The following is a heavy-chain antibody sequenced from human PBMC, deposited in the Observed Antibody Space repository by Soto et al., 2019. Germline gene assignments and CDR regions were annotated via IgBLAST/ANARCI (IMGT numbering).Heavy chain of an antibody. D-gene: IGHD3-22*01. CDR1: GGSFNRHT. CDR3: ARGWGYDSTDYYYAY. J-gene: IGHJ4*02. CDR2: IIPIFGTA. V-gene: IGHV1-69*01. Sequence: QVQLVQSGAEVRKPGSSVRVSCKASGGSFNRHTISWVRQAPGQGLEWMGGIIPIFGTANHAQKFQGRVTIIADESTSTVDMELSSLRSDDTAIYYCARGWGYDSTDYYYAYWGQGPLVIVSS.